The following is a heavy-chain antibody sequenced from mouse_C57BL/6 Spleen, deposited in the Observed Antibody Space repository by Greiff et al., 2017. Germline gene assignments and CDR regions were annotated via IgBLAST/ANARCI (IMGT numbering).Heavy chain of an antibody. J-gene: IGHJ1*03. CDR1: GYSFTDYN. CDR2: INPNYGTT. D-gene: IGHD1-1*01. Sequence: EVQLQQSGPELVKPGASVKISCKASGYSFTDYNMNRVKQSNGKSLEWIGVINPNYGTTSYNQKFKGKATLTVDQSSSTAYMQLNSLTSEDSAVYYCARSGGSRGYWYFDVWGTGTTVTVSS. V-gene: IGHV1-39*01. CDR3: ARSGGSRGYWYFDV.